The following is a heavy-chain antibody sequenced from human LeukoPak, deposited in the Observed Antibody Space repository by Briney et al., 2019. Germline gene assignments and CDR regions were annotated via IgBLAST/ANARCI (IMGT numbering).Heavy chain of an antibody. Sequence: SETLSLTCAVYGGSFSGYYWSWIRQPPGKGLEWIGEINHSGSTNYNPSLKSRVTISVDTSKNQFSLKLSSVTAAATAVYYCARGDRRRGYYGMDVWGKGTTVTVSS. CDR2: INHSGST. CDR3: ARGDRRRGYYGMDV. CDR1: GGSFSGYY. D-gene: IGHD1-14*01. V-gene: IGHV4-34*01. J-gene: IGHJ6*04.